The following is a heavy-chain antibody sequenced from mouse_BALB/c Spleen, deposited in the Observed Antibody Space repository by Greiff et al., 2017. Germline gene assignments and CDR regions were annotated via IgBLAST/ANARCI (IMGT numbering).Heavy chain of an antibody. Sequence: QVHVKQSGAELAKPGASVKMSCKASGYTFTSYWMHWVKQRPGQGLEWIGYINPSTGYTEYNQKFKDKATLTADKSSSTAYMQLSSLTSEDSAVYYCARRVIYYGYDDGVYYAMDYWGQGTSVTVSS. CDR1: GYTFTSYW. V-gene: IGHV1-7*01. D-gene: IGHD2-2*01. J-gene: IGHJ4*01. CDR3: ARRVIYYGYDDGVYYAMDY. CDR2: INPSTGYT.